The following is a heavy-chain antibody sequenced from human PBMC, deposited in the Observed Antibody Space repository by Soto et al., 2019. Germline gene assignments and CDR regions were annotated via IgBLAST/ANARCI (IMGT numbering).Heavy chain of an antibody. V-gene: IGHV3-23*01. D-gene: IGHD3-3*01. Sequence: GSLRLAGAASECTFSRYAMYWVRQAPGKGLEWVSAISGAGDKTFYADPVKVRFTISRDNSENTLFLQMNSLRAEDTAIYYCVKATSAAPFGYYGMDVWGQGTKVTVYS. J-gene: IGHJ6*02. CDR3: VKATSAAPFGYYGMDV. CDR1: ECTFSRYA. CDR2: ISGAGDKT.